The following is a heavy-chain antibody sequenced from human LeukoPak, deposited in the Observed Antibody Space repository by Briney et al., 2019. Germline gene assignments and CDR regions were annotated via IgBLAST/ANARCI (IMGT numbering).Heavy chain of an antibody. CDR3: ARNAREGYGDYSYFDP. Sequence: ASVKVSCKASGFTFSAYFMNWVRQAPGQGPEWMGRINSNTGGTNYAQKFQGRVTMTRDTSISTAYMELSRLRSDDTAVYYCARNAREGYGDYSYFDPWGQGTLVSVSS. V-gene: IGHV1-2*06. D-gene: IGHD4-17*01. CDR1: GFTFSAYF. J-gene: IGHJ5*02. CDR2: INSNTGGT.